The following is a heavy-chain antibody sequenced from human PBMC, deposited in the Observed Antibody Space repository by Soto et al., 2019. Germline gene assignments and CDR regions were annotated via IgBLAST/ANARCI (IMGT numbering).Heavy chain of an antibody. Sequence: SETLSLTCDVSVEPMTGGYYWGWIWQSPGKGLEWIGSIYYGGTTYYNPSLRSRLAISIDTSKNQFSLRLSSVTAADTALYYCARGWYYFDFWGQGTLVTVSS. J-gene: IGHJ4*02. CDR1: VEPMTGGYY. CDR3: ARGWYYFDF. V-gene: IGHV4-38-2*01. D-gene: IGHD2-15*01. CDR2: IYYGGTT.